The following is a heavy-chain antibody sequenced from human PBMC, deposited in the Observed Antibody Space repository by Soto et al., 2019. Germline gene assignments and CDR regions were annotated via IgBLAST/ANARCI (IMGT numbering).Heavy chain of an antibody. D-gene: IGHD3-3*01. CDR1: GFTFSNAW. CDR3: TTWAGYDFWSGYYSYYGMDV. CDR2: IKSKTDGGTT. Sequence: PGGSLRLSCAASGFTFSNAWMSWVRQAPGKGLEWVGRIKSKTDGGTTDYAAPVKGRFTISRDDSKNTLHLQMNSLKTEDTAVYYCTTWAGYDFWSGYYSYYGMDVWGQGTTVTVSS. J-gene: IGHJ6*02. V-gene: IGHV3-15*01.